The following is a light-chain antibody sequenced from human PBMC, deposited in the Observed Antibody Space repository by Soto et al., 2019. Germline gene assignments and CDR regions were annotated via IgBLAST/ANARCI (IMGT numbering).Light chain of an antibody. V-gene: IGKV1-33*01. CDR2: DAS. CDR3: QQYDNLPYT. CDR1: QDISNY. Sequence: EIHMTQSPSSLSASVGDRVTITCQASQDISNYLNWYQQKPGKAPKLLIYDASNLETGVPSRFSGSGSGTDFTFTISSLQPEDIATYYCQQYDNLPYTFGHGTKLDIK. J-gene: IGKJ2*01.